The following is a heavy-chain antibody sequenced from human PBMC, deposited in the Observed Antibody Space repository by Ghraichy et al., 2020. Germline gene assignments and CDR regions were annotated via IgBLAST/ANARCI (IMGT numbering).Heavy chain of an antibody. J-gene: IGHJ4*02. CDR3: AKDLTTVTTLPFDY. D-gene: IGHD4-17*01. CDR1: GFTFSSYG. Sequence: GGSLRLSCAASGFTFSSYGMHWVRQAPGKGLEWVAFIRYDGSNKYYADSVKGRFTISRDNSKNTLYLQMNSLRAEDTAVYYCAKDLTTVTTLPFDYWGQGTLVTVSS. V-gene: IGHV3-30*02. CDR2: IRYDGSNK.